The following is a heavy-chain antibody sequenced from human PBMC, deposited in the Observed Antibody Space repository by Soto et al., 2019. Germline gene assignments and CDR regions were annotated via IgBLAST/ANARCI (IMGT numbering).Heavy chain of an antibody. V-gene: IGHV1-46*01. Sequence: AASVKVSCKASGYTFTSYYMHWVRQAPGQGLEWMGIINPSGGSTSYAQKFQGRVTMTRDTSTSTVYMELSSLRSEDTAVYYCARGPYYDILTGRGYLQHWGQGTLVTVSS. D-gene: IGHD3-9*01. J-gene: IGHJ1*01. CDR3: ARGPYYDILTGRGYLQH. CDR2: INPSGGST. CDR1: GYTFTSYY.